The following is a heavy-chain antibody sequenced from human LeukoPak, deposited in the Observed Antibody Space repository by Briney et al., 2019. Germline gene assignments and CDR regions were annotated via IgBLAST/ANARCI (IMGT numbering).Heavy chain of an antibody. CDR3: ARDRCSSTSCFGY. J-gene: IGHJ4*02. D-gene: IGHD2-2*01. CDR2: INPNSGGT. Sequence: ASVKVSCKASGYTFTGYYMHWVRQAPGQGLEWMGWINPNSGGTNYAQKFQGRVTMTRDTSISTAYMELSRLRSDDTAVYYCARDRCSSTSCFGYWGQGTLVTVSS. V-gene: IGHV1-2*02. CDR1: GYTFTGYY.